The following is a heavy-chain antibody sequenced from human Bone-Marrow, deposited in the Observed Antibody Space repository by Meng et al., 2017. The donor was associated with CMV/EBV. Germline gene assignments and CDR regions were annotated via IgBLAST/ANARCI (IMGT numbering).Heavy chain of an antibody. V-gene: IGHV3-7*01. D-gene: IGHD5-18*01. CDR2: MYVDGNEQ. CDR1: GFDFTKSW. J-gene: IGHJ6*02. CDR3: ARDGIQLWPYYYYYYGMDV. Sequence: GGSLRLSCAVSGFDFTKSWMSWVRQAPGRGLEWVANMYVDGNEQYYVDSVKGRFTISRDIARKSLFLQMGSLRAEDTAVYYCARDGIQLWPYYYYYYGMDVWGQGTTVTVSS.